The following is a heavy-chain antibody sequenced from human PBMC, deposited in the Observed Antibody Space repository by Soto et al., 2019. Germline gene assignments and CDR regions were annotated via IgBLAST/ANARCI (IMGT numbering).Heavy chain of an antibody. V-gene: IGHV4-39*07. CDR2: IYYSGST. CDR3: ARTLYSYGPRFDY. Sequence: SETLSLTCTVSGGSIRSSTYYWGWIRQPPGNGLEWIGSIYYSGSTNYNPSLKSRVTISVDTSKNQFSLKLSSVTAADTAVYYCARTLYSYGPRFDYWGQGTLVTVSS. CDR1: GGSIRSSTYY. D-gene: IGHD5-18*01. J-gene: IGHJ4*02.